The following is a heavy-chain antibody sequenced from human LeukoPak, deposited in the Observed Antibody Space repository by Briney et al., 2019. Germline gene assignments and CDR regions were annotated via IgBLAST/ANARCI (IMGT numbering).Heavy chain of an antibody. J-gene: IGHJ6*02. D-gene: IGHD6-6*01. V-gene: IGHV3-72*01. CDR3: GRGGYSSSSFYGMDV. Sequence: PGGSLRLSCAASGFTFSDHYMEWVRQAPGKGLEWIGHTGNKANSYTTEYAASVKGRFSISRDDSKNSLYLQMNSLETEDTAVYYCGRGGYSSSSFYGMDVWGQGTTVTVSS. CDR1: GFTFSDHY. CDR2: TGNKANSYTT.